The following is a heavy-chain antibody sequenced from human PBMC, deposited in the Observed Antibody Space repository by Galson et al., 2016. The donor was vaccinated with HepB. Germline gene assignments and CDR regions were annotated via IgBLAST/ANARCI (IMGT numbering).Heavy chain of an antibody. D-gene: IGHD5-12*01. CDR1: GFTFSNFV. V-gene: IGHV3-23*01. CDR3: ANDRERGYCGTSSCRLDTFDF. CDR2: ITASGGAS. J-gene: IGHJ3*01. Sequence: SLRLSCAASGFTFSNFVVSWLRQAPGKGLEWVSSITASGGASFYADSVKGRFTISRDNSGNTLFLQMKGLRAEDTAIYYCANDRERGYCGTSSCRLDTFDFGGQGTLVIVSS.